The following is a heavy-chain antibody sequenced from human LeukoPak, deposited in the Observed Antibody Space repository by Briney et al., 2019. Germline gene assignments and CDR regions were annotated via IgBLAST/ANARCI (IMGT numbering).Heavy chain of an antibody. CDR2: ISYTGST. CDR1: GGSISSSSSY. V-gene: IGHV4-39*01. J-gene: IGHJ4*02. CDR3: ARVLAAAAHFDY. Sequence: SETLSLTCTVSGGSISSSSSYWGRIRQPPGKGLEWIGSISYTGSTYYNPSLKSRVTISVDTSKNQFSLKLSSVTAADTAVYYCARVLAAAAHFDYWGQGTLVTASS. D-gene: IGHD6-13*01.